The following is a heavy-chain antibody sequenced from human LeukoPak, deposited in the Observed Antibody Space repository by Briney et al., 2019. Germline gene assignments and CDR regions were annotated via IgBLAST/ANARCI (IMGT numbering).Heavy chain of an antibody. D-gene: IGHD3-16*01. CDR1: GYSISSGYY. V-gene: IGHV4-38-2*02. CDR2: IYHSGST. Sequence: KASETLSLTCTVSGYSISSGYYWGWIRQPPGKGLEWIGGIYHSGSTYYNPSLKSRVTISVDTSKNQFSLKLSSGTAADTAVYYWASPGWGIGKRDVFDIWAQGKMAPVSS. CDR3: ASPGWGIGKRDVFDI. J-gene: IGHJ3*02.